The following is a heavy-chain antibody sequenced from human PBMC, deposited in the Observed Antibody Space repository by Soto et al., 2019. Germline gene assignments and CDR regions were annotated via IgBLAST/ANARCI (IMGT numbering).Heavy chain of an antibody. V-gene: IGHV4-30-4*01. CDR1: GGSISSGDYY. J-gene: IGHJ4*02. Sequence: QVQLQESGPGLVKPSQTLSLTCTVSGGSISSGDYYWSWIRQPPGKGLEWIGYIYYSGSTYSNPSLKSRVTISVDTSKNQFSLKLSSVTAADTAVYYCASDRIVVVPAATFFDYWGQGTLVTVSS. D-gene: IGHD2-2*01. CDR3: ASDRIVVVPAATFFDY. CDR2: IYYSGST.